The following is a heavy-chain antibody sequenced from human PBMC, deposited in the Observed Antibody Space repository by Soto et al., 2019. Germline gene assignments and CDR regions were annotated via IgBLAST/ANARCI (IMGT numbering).Heavy chain of an antibody. CDR2: IYYSGST. CDR3: ARKYDFWSGYHY. J-gene: IGHJ4*02. CDR1: GGSISSYY. V-gene: IGHV4-59*01. D-gene: IGHD3-3*01. Sequence: SSETLSLTCTVSGGSISSYYWSWIRQPPGKGLEWIGYIYYSGSTNYNPSLKSRVTISVDTSKNQFSLKLSSVTAADTAVYYCARKYDFWSGYHYWGQGTLVTVSS.